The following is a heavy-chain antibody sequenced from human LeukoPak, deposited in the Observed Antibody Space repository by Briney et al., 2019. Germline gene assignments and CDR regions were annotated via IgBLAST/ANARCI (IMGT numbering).Heavy chain of an antibody. J-gene: IGHJ4*02. V-gene: IGHV4-59*01. D-gene: IGHD3-3*01. CDR2: IYSSGSN. Sequence: SETLSLTCTVSGDSIRHYYWSWIRQPPGKGLEWVAYIYSSGSNNYNPSLKSRVSISVDTSKNQFSLKLSYVTAADTAVYYCARVSRSWSGYYPYYFDYWGQGTLVTVSS. CDR3: ARVSRSWSGYYPYYFDY. CDR1: GDSIRHYY.